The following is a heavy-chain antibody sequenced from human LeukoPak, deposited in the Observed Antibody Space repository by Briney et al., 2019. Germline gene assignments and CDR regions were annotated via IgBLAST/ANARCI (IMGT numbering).Heavy chain of an antibody. J-gene: IGHJ4*02. Sequence: PSETLSLTCTVSGGXISSSSYYWGWVRQPPGKGLEWIGNIYYSGTTYYNPSLKSRVTISVDTSKNQFSLNLSSVTAADTAVYYCARRSCSGGTCFYFDYWGQGTLVTVSS. CDR3: ARRSCSGGTCFYFDY. CDR1: GGXISSSSYY. D-gene: IGHD2-15*01. V-gene: IGHV4-39*01. CDR2: IYYSGTT.